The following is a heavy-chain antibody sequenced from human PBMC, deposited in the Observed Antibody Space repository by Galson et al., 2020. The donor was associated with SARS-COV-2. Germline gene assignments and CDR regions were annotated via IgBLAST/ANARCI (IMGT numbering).Heavy chain of an antibody. CDR2: IYSGGRT. J-gene: IGHJ4*02. D-gene: IGHD3-3*01. Sequence: GGSLRLSCAASGFTLSSNYMSWVRQAPGKGLEWVSVIYSGGRTYYADSVSGRFTISRDNSKNTVYLQMNSLRAEDTAVYFCARVQNNDFWSGYYIDYWGQGTLVTVSS. CDR1: GFTLSSNY. V-gene: IGHV3-53*01. CDR3: ARVQNNDFWSGYYIDY.